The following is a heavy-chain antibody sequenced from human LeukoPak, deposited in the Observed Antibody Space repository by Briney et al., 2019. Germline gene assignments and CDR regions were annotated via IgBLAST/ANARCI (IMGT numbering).Heavy chain of an antibody. CDR1: PDSISSSSHY. CDR3: ARLEGITMVRGVARWFDP. V-gene: IGHV4-39*01. CDR2: IYYSGST. D-gene: IGHD3-10*01. Sequence: PSETLSLTCSVSPDSISSSSHYWGWIRQPPGKGLEWIGSIYYSGSTYYNPSLKSRVTISVDTSKNQFSLKLSSVTAADTAMYYCARLEGITMVRGVARWFDPWGQGTLVTVSS. J-gene: IGHJ5*02.